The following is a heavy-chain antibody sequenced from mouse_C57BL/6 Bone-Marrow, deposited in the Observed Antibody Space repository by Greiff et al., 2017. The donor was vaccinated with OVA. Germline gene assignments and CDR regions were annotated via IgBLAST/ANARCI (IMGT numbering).Heavy chain of an antibody. CDR2: INPNNGGT. CDR3: ARGGCYGYAWFAY. Sequence: EVQLQQSGPELVKPGASVKISCKASGYTFTDYYMNWVKQSHGKSLEWIGDINPNNGGTSYNQKFKGKATLTVDKSSSTAYMELRSLTSEDSAVYYCARGGCYGYAWFAYWGQGTLVTVSA. CDR1: GYTFTDYY. V-gene: IGHV1-26*01. J-gene: IGHJ3*01. D-gene: IGHD2-2*01.